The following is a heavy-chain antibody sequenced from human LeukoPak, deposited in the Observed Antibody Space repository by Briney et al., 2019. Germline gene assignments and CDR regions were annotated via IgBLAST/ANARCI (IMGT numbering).Heavy chain of an antibody. CDR3: ARDKDYFDSGGAFDI. CDR2: IYYSGST. J-gene: IGHJ3*02. Sequence: SETLSLTCTVSLDSTTSNFWSWVRQPPGKGLEWIGYIYYSGSTNYNPSLKSRVTMSVDTSKNQFSLKLSSVTAADTAVYYCARDKDYFDSGGAFDIWGQGTMVTVSS. V-gene: IGHV4-59*01. CDR1: LDSTTSNF. D-gene: IGHD3-22*01.